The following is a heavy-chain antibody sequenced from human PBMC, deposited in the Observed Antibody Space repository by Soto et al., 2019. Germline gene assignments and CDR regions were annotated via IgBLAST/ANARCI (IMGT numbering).Heavy chain of an antibody. V-gene: IGHV3-23*01. CDR2: ISGSGGST. CDR1: GFTFSSYA. Sequence: GGSLRLSCAASGFTFSSYAMSWVRQAPGKGLEWVSAISGSGGSTYYADSVKGRFTISRDNSKNTLYLQMNSLRAEDTAVYYCAKRMSEMATVSYGMDVWGQGTTVTVSS. D-gene: IGHD4-4*01. CDR3: AKRMSEMATVSYGMDV. J-gene: IGHJ6*02.